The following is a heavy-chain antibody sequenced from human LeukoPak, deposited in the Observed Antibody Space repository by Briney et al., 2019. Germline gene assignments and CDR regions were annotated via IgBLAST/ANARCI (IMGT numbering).Heavy chain of an antibody. CDR3: ARQGYGGHSQGAADY. V-gene: IGHV1-18*01. Sequence: GASVTVSCKASGYTFTNYGISWVRQAPGQGLEWMGWISANNGNRNYAQKLQDRVSMTTDTSTSTAYMELRSLRSDDTAVYYCARQGYGGHSQGAADYWGQGTLVTVSS. CDR1: GYTFTNYG. D-gene: IGHD4-23*01. J-gene: IGHJ4*02. CDR2: ISANNGNR.